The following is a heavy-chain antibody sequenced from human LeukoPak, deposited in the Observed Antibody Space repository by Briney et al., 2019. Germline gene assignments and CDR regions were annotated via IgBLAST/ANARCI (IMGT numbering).Heavy chain of an antibody. J-gene: IGHJ4*02. CDR3: ARGVITIFGVVDY. V-gene: IGHV3-48*03. D-gene: IGHD3-3*01. CDR1: GFTFSSYE. Sequence: PGGSLRLSCAASGFTFSSYEMNWVRQAPGKGLEWVSYIISSGSTIYYADSVKGRFTISRDNAKNSLYLQMNSLRAEDTAVYYCARGVITIFGVVDYWGQGTLVTVSS. CDR2: IISSGSTI.